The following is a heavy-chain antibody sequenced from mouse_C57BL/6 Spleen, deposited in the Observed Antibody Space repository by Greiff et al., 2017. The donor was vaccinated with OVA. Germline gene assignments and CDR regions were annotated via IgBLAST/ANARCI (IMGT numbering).Heavy chain of an antibody. Sequence: DVMLVESGGGLVKPGGSLKLSCAASGFTFSDYGLHWVRQAPEKGLEWVAYISSGSSTIYSADKVTGRFTITRDNAKNTLFLQMTSLRSEDTAMYYCARPYYGSSYDYFDYWGQGTTLTVSS. CDR1: GFTFSDYG. D-gene: IGHD1-1*01. CDR2: ISSGSSTI. J-gene: IGHJ2*01. CDR3: ARPYYGSSYDYFDY. V-gene: IGHV5-17*01.